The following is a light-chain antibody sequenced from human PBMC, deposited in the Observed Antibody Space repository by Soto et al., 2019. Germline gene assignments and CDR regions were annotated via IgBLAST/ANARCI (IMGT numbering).Light chain of an antibody. CDR2: AAS. J-gene: IGKJ5*01. CDR1: QGISSY. Sequence: DIQLTQSPSFLSASVGDRVTITCRASQGISSYLARYQQKPGKAPKLLIYAASTLQSGVPSRFSGSGSGTEFNLTISSLQPEDFATYYCQQLNSYPRTFGQGTRLEIK. V-gene: IGKV1-9*01. CDR3: QQLNSYPRT.